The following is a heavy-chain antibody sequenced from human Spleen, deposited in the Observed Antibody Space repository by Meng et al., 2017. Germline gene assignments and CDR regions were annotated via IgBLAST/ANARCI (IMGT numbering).Heavy chain of an antibody. CDR3: ARKDGYNIIDY. J-gene: IGHJ4*02. CDR1: GGSFSGYY. Sequence: QLQCPQWGAGLLKPSETLSLTFAVYGGSFSGYYWSWIRQPPWKGLEWIGEINHSGSTNYNPSLKSRVTISVDTSKNQFSLKLSSVTAADTAVYYCARKDGYNIIDYWGQGTLVTVSS. D-gene: IGHD5-24*01. CDR2: INHSGST. V-gene: IGHV4-34*01.